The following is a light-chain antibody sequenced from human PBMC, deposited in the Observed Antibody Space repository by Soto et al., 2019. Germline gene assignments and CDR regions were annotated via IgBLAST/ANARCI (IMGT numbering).Light chain of an antibody. V-gene: IGLV1-40*01. J-gene: IGLJ1*01. CDR1: SSNIGAGYD. Sequence: QSVLTQPPSVSGAPGQRITISCTGSSSNIGAGYDVHWYRQLPGTAPKLLIFADTKRPSGVTYRFSGSKSGTSASLAITGLQAEDDADYYCHSYVSSRGALYVFGTGTKLTVL. CDR2: ADT. CDR3: HSYVSSRGALYV.